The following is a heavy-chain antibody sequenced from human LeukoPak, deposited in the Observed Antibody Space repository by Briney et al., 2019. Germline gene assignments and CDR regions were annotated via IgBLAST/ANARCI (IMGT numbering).Heavy chain of an antibody. CDR3: VREGVSSSWNNWYFDL. CDR2: IMEDGSVQ. CDR1: GFTFSKTW. V-gene: IGHV3-7*01. J-gene: IGHJ2*01. Sequence: GGSLRLSCEASGFTFSKTWMSWVRQAPGKGLEWVACIMEDGSVQKYVDSVRGRFTISRENAKNTLYLQMNSLRAGGTAVYYCVREGVSSSWNNWYFDLWGRGTLVTVSS. D-gene: IGHD6-13*01.